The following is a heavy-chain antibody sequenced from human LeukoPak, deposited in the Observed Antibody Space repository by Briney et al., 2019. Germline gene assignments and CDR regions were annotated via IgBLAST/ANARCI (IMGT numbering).Heavy chain of an antibody. CDR2: IGASGERT. D-gene: IGHD3-16*02. J-gene: IGHJ3*01. CDR1: GFTISDAA. Sequence: PGGSLSLTCAASGFTISDAAMTWVRQAPGKGLEWVSLIGASGERTYYADSVKGRFTISRDNSKNTLSLQMNSLRVEDTAMYFCAKDIELSPWGLGKMVTVSS. CDR3: AKDIELSP. V-gene: IGHV3-23*01.